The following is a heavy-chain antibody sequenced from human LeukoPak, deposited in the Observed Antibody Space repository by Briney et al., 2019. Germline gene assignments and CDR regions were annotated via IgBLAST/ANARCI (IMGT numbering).Heavy chain of an antibody. Sequence: ASVKVFCKASGYTFTGYYMHWVRQARGQGLDWMRWINPNIGGTNYAQKFQGRVTMTRDTSISTAYMELSRLRSDDTAVYYCARDSPRVVVPADLHYYGMDVWGQGTTVTVSS. CDR2: INPNIGGT. J-gene: IGHJ6*02. V-gene: IGHV1-2*02. CDR3: ARDSPRVVVPADLHYYGMDV. CDR1: GYTFTGYY. D-gene: IGHD2-2*01.